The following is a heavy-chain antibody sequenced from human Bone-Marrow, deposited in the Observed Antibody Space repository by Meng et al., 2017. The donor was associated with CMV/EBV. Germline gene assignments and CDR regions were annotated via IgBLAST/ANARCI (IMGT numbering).Heavy chain of an antibody. D-gene: IGHD3-10*01. CDR1: GFSFSGYY. V-gene: IGHV1-2*02. CDR2: INPNNGGT. CDR3: ARGTVVGIRGVFDY. Sequence: GESLKISCKSSGFSFSGYYIHWVRQAPGQGLEWVGWINPNNGGTNSAQKFQGRVTMTRDASITTAHMELSRLQSDDTALYYCARGTVVGIRGVFDYWGEGTLVTVAS. J-gene: IGHJ4*02.